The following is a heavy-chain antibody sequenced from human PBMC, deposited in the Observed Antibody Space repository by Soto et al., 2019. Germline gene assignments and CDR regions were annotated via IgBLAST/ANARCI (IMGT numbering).Heavy chain of an antibody. D-gene: IGHD3-22*01. CDR2: IWYDGSNK. CDR1: GFTFSSYG. Sequence: QVQLVESGGGVVQPGRSLRLSCAASGFTFSSYGMHWVRQAPGKGLEWVAVIWYDGSNKYYADSVKGRFTISRDNSKNTLYLQMNSLRAEDTAVYYCARVSPYYDSSGYLNYWGQGTLVTVSS. V-gene: IGHV3-33*01. J-gene: IGHJ4*02. CDR3: ARVSPYYDSSGYLNY.